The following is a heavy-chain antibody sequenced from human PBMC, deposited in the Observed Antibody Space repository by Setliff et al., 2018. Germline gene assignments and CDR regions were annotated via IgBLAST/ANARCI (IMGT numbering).Heavy chain of an antibody. D-gene: IGHD4-17*01. V-gene: IGHV1-2*02. Sequence: ASVKVSCKASGYTFTGHYIHWVRQAPGQGLEWMGWINPRTGVTNYAQKFQGRVTMTVDTSTNTAFMDLRSLTSDDTAVYYCASSFSHGDYGLGKYWGQGTLVTVSS. CDR2: INPRTGVT. J-gene: IGHJ4*02. CDR3: ASSFSHGDYGLGKY. CDR1: GYTFTGHY.